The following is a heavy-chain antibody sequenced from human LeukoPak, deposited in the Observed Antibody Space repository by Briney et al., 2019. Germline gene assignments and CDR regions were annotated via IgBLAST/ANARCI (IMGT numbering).Heavy chain of an antibody. V-gene: IGHV3-33*01. CDR2: IWYDGSKK. J-gene: IGHJ4*02. CDR3: ARDVFADSSGGSFDF. D-gene: IGHD3-16*01. CDR1: GFSFDTHG. Sequence: GGSLRLSCAASGFSFDTHGMHWVRQAPGKGLEWVAVIWYDGSKKYYADSVKGRFTISKDNSKKSLFLQMNSLRAEDTALYYCARDVFADSSGGSFDFWGQGTLVTVSS.